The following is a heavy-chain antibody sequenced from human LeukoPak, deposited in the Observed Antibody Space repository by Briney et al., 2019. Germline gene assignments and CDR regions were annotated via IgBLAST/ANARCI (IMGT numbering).Heavy chain of an antibody. CDR2: IYPGDSDT. D-gene: IGHD2-15*01. CDR1: GYSFTSYW. J-gene: IGHJ1*01. Sequence: GESLMISCKGSGYSFTSYWIGWVRQMPGKGLEWMGIIYPGDSDTRYSPSFQGQVTISADKSISTAYLQWISLKASDTAMYYCARPGYCSGGSCYSYFQHWGQATLVTVSS. V-gene: IGHV5-51*01. CDR3: ARPGYCSGGSCYSYFQH.